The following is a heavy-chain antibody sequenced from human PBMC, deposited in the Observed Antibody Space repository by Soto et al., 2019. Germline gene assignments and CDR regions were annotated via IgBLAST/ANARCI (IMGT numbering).Heavy chain of an antibody. CDR2: VSNSGGST. Sequence: GGSHRLSSIASGFTCISYAMSWVRQAPGKGLEWVASVSNSGGSTYYADSVKGRFTISRHNSKNTLYLQMNSLRAEDTAVYYCARVRTPRITIFGVVIPALDPWGQGTLVTVSS. V-gene: IGHV3-23*01. CDR3: ARVRTPRITIFGVVIPALDP. J-gene: IGHJ5*02. D-gene: IGHD3-3*01. CDR1: GFTCISYA.